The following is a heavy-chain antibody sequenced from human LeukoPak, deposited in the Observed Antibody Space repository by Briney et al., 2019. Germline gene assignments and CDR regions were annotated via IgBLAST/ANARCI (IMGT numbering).Heavy chain of an antibody. D-gene: IGHD6-19*01. CDR2: INPSGGST. CDR3: AKLGIPGIAVAGGRYYFDY. CDR1: GYTFTSYY. V-gene: IGHV1-46*01. Sequence: ASVKVSCRASGYTFTSYYMHWVRQAPGQGLEWMGIINPSGGSTSYAQKFQGRVTMTRDTSTSTVYMELSSLRSEDTAVYNCAKLGIPGIAVAGGRYYFDYWGQGTLVTVSS. J-gene: IGHJ4*02.